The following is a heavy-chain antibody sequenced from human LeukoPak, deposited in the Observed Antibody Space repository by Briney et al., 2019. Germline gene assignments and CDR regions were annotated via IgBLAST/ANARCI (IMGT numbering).Heavy chain of an antibody. CDR3: ARADFIDAGPYLIGP. CDR1: GYSFTDYY. CDR2: INTKSGRT. D-gene: IGHD3-3*01. J-gene: IGHJ5*02. V-gene: IGHV1-2*02. Sequence: ASVKVSCKTSGYSFTDYYIHWVRQAPGQGLEWMGWINTKSGRTSSARKFQGRVTMTRDPSITTVYMDMAWLTSNDTAIYFCARADFIDAGPYLIGPWGQGTLVTVSS.